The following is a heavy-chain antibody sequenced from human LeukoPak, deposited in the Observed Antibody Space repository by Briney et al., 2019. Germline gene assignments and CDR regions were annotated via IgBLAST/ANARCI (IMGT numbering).Heavy chain of an antibody. CDR2: VNGDVSIT. Sequence: GGSLRLSCAASGFAFNNYWMHWVRQAPGKGLVWVSRVNGDVSITTYADSVKGRFTISRDNAKNTLYLQMNSLRAEDTAVNFCARDNGVESFDYWGQGTLVTVSS. V-gene: IGHV3-74*03. CDR1: GFAFNNYW. D-gene: IGHD3-10*01. J-gene: IGHJ4*02. CDR3: ARDNGVESFDY.